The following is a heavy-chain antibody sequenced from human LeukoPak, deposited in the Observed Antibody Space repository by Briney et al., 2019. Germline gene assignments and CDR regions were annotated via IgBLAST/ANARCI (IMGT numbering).Heavy chain of an antibody. CDR3: ARDLVHHRLLATSYNWFDP. D-gene: IGHD3-9*01. J-gene: IGHJ5*02. CDR1: GFTFTGYY. Sequence: ASVKVSCKASGFTFTGYYMHWVRQAPGQGLEWMGWINPYSGGTNYAQKFQGRVTMTRDTSITTAYMELTSLRSDDTAVYYCARDLVHHRLLATSYNWFDPWGQGTLVTVSS. V-gene: IGHV1-2*02. CDR2: INPYSGGT.